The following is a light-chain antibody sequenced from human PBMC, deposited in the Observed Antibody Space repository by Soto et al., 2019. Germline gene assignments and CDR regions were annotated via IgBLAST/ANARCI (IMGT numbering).Light chain of an antibody. CDR3: ADWDDSLNGYV. Sequence: QSVLTQPPSASGTPGQRVTISCSGSSSNIGSNTVNWYQQLPGTAPKLLIHANNQRPSGVPDRFSGSKSGNPASLAISWLQFEGGDYYFADWDDSLNGYVFGTGTKLTVL. CDR2: ANN. V-gene: IGLV1-44*01. CDR1: SSNIGSNT. J-gene: IGLJ1*01.